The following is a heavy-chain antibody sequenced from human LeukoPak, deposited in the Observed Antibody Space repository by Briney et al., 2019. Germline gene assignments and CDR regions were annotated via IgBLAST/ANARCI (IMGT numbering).Heavy chain of an antibody. CDR2: IYSDGTT. J-gene: IGHJ4*02. CDR1: GFTVSSNY. V-gene: IGHV3-53*01. D-gene: IGHD5-12*01. Sequence: PGGSLRLSCAASGFTVSSNYMSWVRQAPGKGLEWVSIIYSDGTTNYADSVKGRFTISRDNSKNTLFLQMSSLRADDTAVYYCARVGGYDRYFDHWGQGTLVTVSS. CDR3: ARVGGYDRYFDH.